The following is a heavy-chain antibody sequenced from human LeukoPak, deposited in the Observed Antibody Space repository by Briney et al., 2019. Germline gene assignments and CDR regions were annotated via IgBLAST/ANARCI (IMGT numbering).Heavy chain of an antibody. D-gene: IGHD6-13*01. CDR3: ARRRITMSAGILIAAAGRSRGVGVYFDY. Sequence: SETLSLTCIISDDSISSSTYYWSWIRQPPGKGLEWIGEINHSGSTNYNPSLKSRVTISVDTSKNQFSLKLSSVTAADTAVYYCARRRITMSAGILIAAAGRSRGVGVYFDYWGQGTLVTVSS. V-gene: IGHV4-39*07. CDR2: INHSGST. J-gene: IGHJ4*02. CDR1: DDSISSSTYY.